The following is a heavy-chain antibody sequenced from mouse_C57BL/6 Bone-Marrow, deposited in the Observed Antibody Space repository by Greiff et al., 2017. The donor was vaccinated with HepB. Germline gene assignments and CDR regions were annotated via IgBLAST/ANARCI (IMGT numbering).Heavy chain of an antibody. Sequence: VQLQQSGAELVKPGASVKISCKASGYAFSSYWMNWVKQRPGKGLEWIGQIYPGDGDTNYNGKFKGKATLTADKSSSTAYMQLSSLTSEDSAVYFCASGSSPYWYFDVWGTGTTVTVSS. CDR2: IYPGDGDT. V-gene: IGHV1-80*01. CDR3: ASGSSPYWYFDV. D-gene: IGHD1-1*01. J-gene: IGHJ1*03. CDR1: GYAFSSYW.